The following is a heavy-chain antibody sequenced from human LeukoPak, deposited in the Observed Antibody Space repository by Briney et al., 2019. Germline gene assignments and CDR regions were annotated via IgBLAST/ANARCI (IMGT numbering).Heavy chain of an antibody. CDR2: IYPGDSDT. CDR1: GYSFTSYW. V-gene: IGHV5-51*01. Sequence: PGESLKISCKGSGYSFTSYWIGWVRQMPGKGLEWMGIIYPGDSDTRYSPSFQGQVTISADKSISTAYLQWSSLKASDTAMYYCAIGQDWWFGEGSFDYWGQGTLVTVSS. CDR3: AIGQDWWFGEGSFDY. J-gene: IGHJ4*02. D-gene: IGHD3-10*01.